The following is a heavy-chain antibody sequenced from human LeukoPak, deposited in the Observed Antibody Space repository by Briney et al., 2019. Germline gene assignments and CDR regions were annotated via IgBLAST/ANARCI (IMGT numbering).Heavy chain of an antibody. CDR2: ISSSGSTI. J-gene: IGHJ4*02. V-gene: IGHV3-48*03. Sequence: PGGSLRLSCAASGFTFSSYEMNWVRQAPGKGLEWVSYISSSGSTIYYADSVKGRFTISRDNAKNSLYLQMNSLRAEDTAVYYCARDPQDVPATDYWGQGTLVTVSS. CDR1: GFTFSSYE. CDR3: ARDPQDVPATDY. D-gene: IGHD2-2*01.